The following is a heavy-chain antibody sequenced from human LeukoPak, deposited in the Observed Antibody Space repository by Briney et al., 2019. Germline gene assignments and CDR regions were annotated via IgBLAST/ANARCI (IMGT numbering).Heavy chain of an antibody. V-gene: IGHV4-59*01. D-gene: IGHD1-26*01. CDR3: ARGIIVGATWGENYNCFDP. Sequence: PSETLSLTCTVSGDSMSDYFWTWIRQPPGKGLEWIGYAADSGSTNYNPSLKSRVTISVDTSKNQFSLKLSSVTAADTAVYYCARGIIVGATWGENYNCFDPWGQGTLVTVSS. CDR2: AADSGST. J-gene: IGHJ5*02. CDR1: GDSMSDYF.